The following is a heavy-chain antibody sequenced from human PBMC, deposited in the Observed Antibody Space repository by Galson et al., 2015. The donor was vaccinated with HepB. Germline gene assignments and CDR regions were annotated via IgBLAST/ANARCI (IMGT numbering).Heavy chain of an antibody. CDR1: GFTFSSYA. CDR3: VKFWGNWNDVRDYYYYGMDV. CDR2: ISSNGGST. V-gene: IGHV3-64D*06. D-gene: IGHD1-1*01. J-gene: IGHJ6*02. Sequence: SLRLSCAASGFTFSSYAMHWVRQAPGKGLEYVSAISSNGGSTYYADSVKGRFTISRDNSKNTLYLQMSSLRAEDTAVYYCVKFWGNWNDVRDYYYYGMDVWGQGTTVTVSS.